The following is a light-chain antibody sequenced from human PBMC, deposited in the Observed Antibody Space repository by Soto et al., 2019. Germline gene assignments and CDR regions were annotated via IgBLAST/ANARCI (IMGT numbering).Light chain of an antibody. CDR1: QSVSNNF. CDR3: QQYASSLLT. J-gene: IGKJ4*01. V-gene: IGKV3-20*01. Sequence: EIVLTQSPGTLSLSPGGRATLSCRASQSVSNNFLAWYQQKPGQAPRLLIYNAATRATGILDRFSGSGSGTDFTLTISRLEPEDFAVYHCQQYASSLLTFGGGTKVEIK. CDR2: NAA.